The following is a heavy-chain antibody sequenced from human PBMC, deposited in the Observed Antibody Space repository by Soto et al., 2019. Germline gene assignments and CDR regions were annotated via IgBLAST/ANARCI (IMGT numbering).Heavy chain of an antibody. CDR2: INAGNGNT. D-gene: IGHD6-19*01. CDR1: GYTFTGYA. J-gene: IGHJ4*02. CDR3: ARAVAVPADFDY. V-gene: IGHV1-3*05. Sequence: QVQLVQSGAEEKKPGASVKVSCKASGYTFTGYAMHWVRQAPGQRLEWMGWINAGNGNTKYSQKFQARVTITRDTSASTAYMELSSLRSEDTAVHYCARAVAVPADFDYWGQGTLVTVSS.